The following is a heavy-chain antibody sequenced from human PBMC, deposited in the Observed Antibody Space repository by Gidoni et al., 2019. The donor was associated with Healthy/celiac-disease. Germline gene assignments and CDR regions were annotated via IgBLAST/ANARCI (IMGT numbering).Heavy chain of an antibody. CDR2: IKSKTDGGTT. CDR1: GFPFSNAW. D-gene: IGHD3-3*01. V-gene: IGHV3-15*01. Sequence: EVQLVESGGGLVKPGGSLRLSCAASGFPFSNAWMSWVRQAPGKGLEWVGRIKSKTDGGTTDYAAPVKGRFTISRDDSKNTLYLQMNSLKTEDTAVYYCTTCDFWSGYYGYYYYYGMDVWGQGTTVTVSS. CDR3: TTCDFWSGYYGYYYYYGMDV. J-gene: IGHJ6*02.